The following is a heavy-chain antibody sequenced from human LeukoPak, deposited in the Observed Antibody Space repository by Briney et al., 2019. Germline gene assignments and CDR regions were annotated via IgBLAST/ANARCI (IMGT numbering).Heavy chain of an antibody. CDR1: GYTFTGYY. Sequence: GASVKVSCKASGYTFTGYYMHWVRQAPGQGRAWMGWINPNSGGTNYAQKFQGRVTMTRDTSISTAYMELSRLRSDDTAVYYCASNYDFWSGYLYYWGQGTLVTVSS. CDR3: ASNYDFWSGYLYY. V-gene: IGHV1-2*02. CDR2: INPNSGGT. J-gene: IGHJ4*02. D-gene: IGHD3-3*01.